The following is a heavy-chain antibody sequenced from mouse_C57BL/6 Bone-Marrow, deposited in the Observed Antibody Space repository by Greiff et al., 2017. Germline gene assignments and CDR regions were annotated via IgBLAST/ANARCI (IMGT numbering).Heavy chain of an antibody. Sequence: QVQLQQPGAELVKPGASVKLSCKASGYTFTSYWMHWVKQRPGQGLEWIGMIHPNSGSTNYNEKFKSKATLTVDKSSSTAYMQLSSLTSEDSAVYYRASLDGYFSWFAYWGQGTLVTVSA. V-gene: IGHV1-64*01. CDR1: GYTFTSYW. CDR3: ASLDGYFSWFAY. D-gene: IGHD2-3*01. CDR2: IHPNSGST. J-gene: IGHJ3*01.